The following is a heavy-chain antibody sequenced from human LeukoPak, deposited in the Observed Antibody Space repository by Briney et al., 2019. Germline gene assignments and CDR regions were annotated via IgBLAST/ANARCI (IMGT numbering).Heavy chain of an antibody. Sequence: GGSLRDSRADSGFSLSVVVVRSVCAALEGRVGWGALILSDRSHKCYAVSVKGRFTISRDNSQSTAYIQMNSLTIEDTAVYYCAKGLNFYGSGRGDSEDVWGQGTTVTVS. CDR2: ILSDRSHK. CDR3: AKGLNFYGSGRGDSEDV. J-gene: IGHJ6*02. V-gene: IGHV3-30*04. CDR1: GFSLSVVVV. D-gene: IGHD3-10*01.